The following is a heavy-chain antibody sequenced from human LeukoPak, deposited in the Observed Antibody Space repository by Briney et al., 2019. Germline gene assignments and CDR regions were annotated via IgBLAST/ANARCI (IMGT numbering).Heavy chain of an antibody. J-gene: IGHJ3*02. D-gene: IGHD4-17*01. Sequence: ASVKVSCKASGYTFTGYYMHWVRQAPGQGLEWMGWINPNSGGTNYAQKFQGRVTMTRDTSTSTVYMELSSLRSEDTAVYYCAADYGDAGAFDIWGQGTMVTVSS. CDR3: AADYGDAGAFDI. CDR1: GYTFTGYY. V-gene: IGHV1-2*02. CDR2: INPNSGGT.